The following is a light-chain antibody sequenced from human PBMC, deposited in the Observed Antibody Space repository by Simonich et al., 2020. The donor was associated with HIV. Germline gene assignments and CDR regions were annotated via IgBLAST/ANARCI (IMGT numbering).Light chain of an antibody. V-gene: IGLV2-8*01. Sequence: QSALTQPPSASGSPGQSVTISCTGTSSDVGGYNYVSWYQQHPGQAPKLMIYEVSKRPSGVPCRFSGSKSGNTASLTFSGLQAEDEADYYCSSYAGSNIWVFGGGTKLTVL. CDR2: EVS. J-gene: IGLJ2*01. CDR3: SSYAGSNIWV. CDR1: SSDVGGYNY.